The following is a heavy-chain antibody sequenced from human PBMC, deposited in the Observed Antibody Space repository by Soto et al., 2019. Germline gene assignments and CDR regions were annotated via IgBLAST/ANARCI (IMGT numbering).Heavy chain of an antibody. V-gene: IGHV3-23*01. CDR3: AKGSSGPGYYYYYMDV. Sequence: EVQLLESGGCLVQPGGSLRLSCAASGFTFSSYAMSWVRQAPGKGLEWVSAISGSGGSTYYADSVKGRFTISRDNSKNTLYLQMNSLRAEDTAVYYCAKGSSGPGYYYYYMDVWGKGTTVTVSS. CDR1: GFTFSSYA. J-gene: IGHJ6*03. D-gene: IGHD1-1*01. CDR2: ISGSGGST.